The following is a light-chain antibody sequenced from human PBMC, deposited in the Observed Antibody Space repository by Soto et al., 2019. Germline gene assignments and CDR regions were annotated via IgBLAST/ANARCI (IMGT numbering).Light chain of an antibody. Sequence: QSALTQPASVSGSPGQSITISCTGTSSDVGGYNYVSWYQQHPGKAPKLMIYDVSNRPSGVSNRFSASKSGNTASLTISGLEAEYESDYYCSSYTISSTPVGFGGGTKLTVL. CDR3: SSYTISSTPVG. CDR1: SSDVGGYNY. J-gene: IGLJ2*01. V-gene: IGLV2-14*01. CDR2: DVS.